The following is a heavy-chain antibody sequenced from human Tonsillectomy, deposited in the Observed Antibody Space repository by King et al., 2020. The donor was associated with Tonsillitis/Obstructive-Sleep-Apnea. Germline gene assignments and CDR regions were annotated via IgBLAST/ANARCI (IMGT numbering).Heavy chain of an antibody. CDR2: IYYSGST. CDR3: ARQKSAVVPGATGGYWFDP. D-gene: IGHD2-2*01. CDR1: GGSISSSSYY. Sequence: QLQESGPGLVKPSETLSLTCTVSGGSISSSSYYWGWIRQPPGKGLEWIGSIYYSGSTYFNPSLKSRVTISVDTSKNQFSLKLSSVTAADTAVYYCARQKSAVVPGATGGYWFDPWGQGTLVTVSS. V-gene: IGHV4-39*01. J-gene: IGHJ5*02.